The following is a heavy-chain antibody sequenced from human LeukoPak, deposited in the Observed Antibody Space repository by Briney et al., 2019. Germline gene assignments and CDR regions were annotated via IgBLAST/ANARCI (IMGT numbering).Heavy chain of an antibody. Sequence: PGGSLRLSCAASGFTFSSYAMHWVRQAPGKGLEWVAVISYDGSNKYYADSVKGRFTISRDNSKNTLYLQMNSLRAEDTAVYYCAKMKRSSRLGELSSPVWFDPWGQGTLVTVSS. D-gene: IGHD3-16*02. CDR1: GFTFSSYA. V-gene: IGHV3-30-3*02. CDR3: AKMKRSSRLGELSSPVWFDP. CDR2: ISYDGSNK. J-gene: IGHJ5*02.